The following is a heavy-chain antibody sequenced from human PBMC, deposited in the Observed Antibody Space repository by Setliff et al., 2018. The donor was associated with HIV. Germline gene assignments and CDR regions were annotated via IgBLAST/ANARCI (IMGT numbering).Heavy chain of an antibody. Sequence: GESLTLSCKGSGFSFTSYWISWVRQMPGKGLEWMGRIDPADSYTHYSPSFQGHITISIDKSISSASLHWSSLRTSDTAIYYCARHFGYNPGWFDSWGQGTLVTVSS. CDR2: IDPADSYT. D-gene: IGHD3-10*01. CDR1: GFSFTSYW. V-gene: IGHV5-10-1*01. J-gene: IGHJ5*01. CDR3: ARHFGYNPGWFDS.